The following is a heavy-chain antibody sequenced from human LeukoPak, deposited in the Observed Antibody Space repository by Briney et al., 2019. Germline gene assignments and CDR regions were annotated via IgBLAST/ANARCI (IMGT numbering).Heavy chain of an antibody. V-gene: IGHV4-34*01. Sequence: SETLSLTCAVYGGSFSGYYWSWIRQPPGKGLEWIGEINHSGSTNYNPSLKRRVTISVDTSKNQFSLKLSSVTAADTAVYYCARGRDNWLLSYYFDYWGQGTLVTVSS. CDR3: ARGRDNWLLSYYFDY. J-gene: IGHJ4*02. CDR1: GGSFSGYY. CDR2: INHSGST. D-gene: IGHD3-9*01.